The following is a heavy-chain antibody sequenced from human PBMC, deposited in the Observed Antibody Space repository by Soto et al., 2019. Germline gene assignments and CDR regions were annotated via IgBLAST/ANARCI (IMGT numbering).Heavy chain of an antibody. Sequence: SETLSLTCTASGGSISSGGYYWSWIRQHPGKGLEWIGYIYYSGSTYYNPSLKSRVTISIDTSKNQFSLKLSSVTAADTAVYYCARSPNENWFDPWGQGALVTVSS. D-gene: IGHD1-1*01. CDR1: GGSISSGGYY. CDR3: ARSPNENWFDP. J-gene: IGHJ5*02. V-gene: IGHV4-31*03. CDR2: IYYSGST.